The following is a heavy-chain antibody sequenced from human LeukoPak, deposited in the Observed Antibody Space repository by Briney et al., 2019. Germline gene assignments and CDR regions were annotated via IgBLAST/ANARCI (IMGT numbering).Heavy chain of an antibody. CDR3: ARDRAVSWFDS. Sequence: PGGSLRLSCAASGLTFSSHGFHWVRQAPGKGLEWVTFISLDGTKKSYADSVKGRFTFSRDDSKNTLYLEMNSLRAEDMAVYYCARDRAVSWFDSWGLGTLVTVSS. V-gene: IGHV3-33*05. CDR1: GLTFSSHG. CDR2: ISLDGTKK. D-gene: IGHD3-10*01. J-gene: IGHJ5*01.